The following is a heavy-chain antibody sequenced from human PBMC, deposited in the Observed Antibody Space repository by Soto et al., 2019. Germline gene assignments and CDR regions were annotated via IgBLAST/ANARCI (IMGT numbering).Heavy chain of an antibody. D-gene: IGHD1-26*01. CDR1: GFTFSTYA. J-gene: IGHJ4*02. CDR3: ALRKTGSYFDY. CDR2: ISGSGGST. Sequence: PXVSLRLSCEGSGFTFSTYAMSWVRQAPGKGLEWVSAISGSGGSTYYTDSVKGRFTISRDNSKNTLYLQMNTLRAEDTALYYCALRKTGSYFDYWGQGSLVTVSS. V-gene: IGHV3-23*01.